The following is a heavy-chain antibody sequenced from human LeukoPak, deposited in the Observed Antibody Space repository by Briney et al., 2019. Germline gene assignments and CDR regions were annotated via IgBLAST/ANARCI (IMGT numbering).Heavy chain of an antibody. CDR2: IYYSGST. Sequence: SETLSLTCTVSGGSISSYYWSWIRQPPGKGLEWIGYIYYSGSTNYNPSLKSRVTISVDTSKNQVSLKLSSVTAADTAVYYCARDQWTFDYWGQGTLVSVSS. CDR1: GGSISSYY. V-gene: IGHV4-59*01. J-gene: IGHJ4*02. D-gene: IGHD2-8*01. CDR3: ARDQWTFDY.